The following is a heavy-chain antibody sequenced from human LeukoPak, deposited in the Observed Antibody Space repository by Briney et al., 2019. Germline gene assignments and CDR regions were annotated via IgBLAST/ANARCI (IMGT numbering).Heavy chain of an antibody. CDR1: GFTFSSSA. CDR2: ISNNGGYT. D-gene: IGHD3-10*01. J-gene: IGHJ5*02. Sequence: GGSLRLSCEASGFTFSSSAMSWVRQAPGKGLEWVSAISNNGGYTYYADSVKGRFTISRDNAKNTLYLQMNSLRAEDTAVYYCARVRGESPRWFDPWGQGTLVTVSS. CDR3: ARVRGESPRWFDP. V-gene: IGHV3-23*01.